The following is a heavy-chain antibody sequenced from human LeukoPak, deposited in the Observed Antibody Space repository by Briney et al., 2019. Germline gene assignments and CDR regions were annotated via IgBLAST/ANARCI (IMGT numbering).Heavy chain of an antibody. J-gene: IGHJ3*01. Sequence: PGGSLRLSCVASGFTFSSSWLHWVRQAPGQGLVWVSRINSVGTSTVYADSVRGRFTISRDDAKNTLYLQMNSLRAEDSAVYYCARGYRGSALSWAHGPMVTVSS. CDR3: ARGYRGSALS. CDR2: INSVGTST. D-gene: IGHD3-10*01. V-gene: IGHV3-74*01. CDR1: GFTFSSSW.